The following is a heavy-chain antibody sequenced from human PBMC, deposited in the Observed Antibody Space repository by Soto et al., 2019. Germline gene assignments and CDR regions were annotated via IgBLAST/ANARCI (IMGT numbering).Heavy chain of an antibody. V-gene: IGHV3-33*01. Sequence: GGSLRLSCAASGFTFSSYGMHWVRQAPGQGLEWVAIIWYDGSIKYYLDSVKGRFTISRDNSKDTLYLQMDSLRAEDTGVYYCARDRYASVQRGGYFDYWGQGTLVTVSS. CDR1: GFTFSSYG. J-gene: IGHJ4*02. D-gene: IGHD2-2*01. CDR2: IWYDGSIK. CDR3: ARDRYASVQRGGYFDY.